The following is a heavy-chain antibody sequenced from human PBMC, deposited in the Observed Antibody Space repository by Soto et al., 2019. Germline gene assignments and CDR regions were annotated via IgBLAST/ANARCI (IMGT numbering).Heavy chain of an antibody. CDR1: GFTFITYA. CDR3: VKQGIAVAFDAFDI. J-gene: IGHJ3*02. Sequence: GGSLRLSCAASGFTFITYAMSWVRQAPGKGLEWVSTISYSGVTTYYADSVKGRFTISRDNSKNTLSLHVNSLRAEDTAVYYCVKQGIAVAFDAFDIWGQGTLVTVS. CDR2: ISYSGVTT. D-gene: IGHD6-19*01. V-gene: IGHV3-23*01.